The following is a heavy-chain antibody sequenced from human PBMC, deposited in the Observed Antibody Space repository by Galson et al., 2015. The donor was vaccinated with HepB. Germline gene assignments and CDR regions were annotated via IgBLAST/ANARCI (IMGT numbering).Heavy chain of an antibody. J-gene: IGHJ4*02. CDR1: GFIFTSYG. V-gene: IGHV3-30*02. Sequence: SLRLSCAASGFIFTSYGLHWVRQAPGKGLEWVSFIRYDGESEDYADSVKGRFTISRDKSNNMLYLQMNSLRVEDTAVYYCARGSRGHDPGLFDYWGQGILVTVSS. CDR2: IRYDGESE. D-gene: IGHD2-15*01. CDR3: ARGSRGHDPGLFDY.